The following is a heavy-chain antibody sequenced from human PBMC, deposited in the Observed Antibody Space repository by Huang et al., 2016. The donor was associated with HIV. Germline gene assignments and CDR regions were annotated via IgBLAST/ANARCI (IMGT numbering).Heavy chain of an antibody. D-gene: IGHD2-2*01. Sequence: EVQLVQSGAVVNKPGESLKISCKGSGYTFNGYWIGWFRQMPGKGREWIGITHPRYSDTPYSPSFQGHVTISADKSISTAYLQWSGLKASDTAMYYCARQGVGDFVVEPTGLGAFDIWGQGTMVTVSS. CDR1: GYTFNGYW. CDR2: THPRYSDT. V-gene: IGHV5-51*01. J-gene: IGHJ3*02. CDR3: ARQGVGDFVVEPTGLGAFDI.